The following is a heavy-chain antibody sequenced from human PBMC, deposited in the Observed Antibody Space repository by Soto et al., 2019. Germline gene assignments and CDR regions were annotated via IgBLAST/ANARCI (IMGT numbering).Heavy chain of an antibody. CDR1: GFTFSSYG. V-gene: IGHV3-30*18. Sequence: QVQLVESGGGVVQPGRSLRLSCAASGFTFSSYGMHWVRQAPGKGLEWVAVISYDGSNKYYADSVKGRFTISRGNSKNTLYLQMNSLRAEDTAVYYCAKGSYQIGSYDYWGQGTLVTVSS. J-gene: IGHJ4*02. D-gene: IGHD1-26*01. CDR2: ISYDGSNK. CDR3: AKGSYQIGSYDY.